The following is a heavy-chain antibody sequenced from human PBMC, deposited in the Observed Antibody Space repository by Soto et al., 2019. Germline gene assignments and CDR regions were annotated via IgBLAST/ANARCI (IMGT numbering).Heavy chain of an antibody. CDR3: ARGLTIFGDTEKRDYYYYMDV. D-gene: IGHD3-3*01. Sequence: SETLSLTCAVYGGSFSGYYWSWIRQPPGKGLEWIGEINHSGSTNYNPSLKSRVTISVDTSKNQFSLKLSSVTAADTTVYYCARGLTIFGDTEKRDYYYYMDVWGKGTTVTVSS. V-gene: IGHV4-34*01. J-gene: IGHJ6*03. CDR1: GGSFSGYY. CDR2: INHSGST.